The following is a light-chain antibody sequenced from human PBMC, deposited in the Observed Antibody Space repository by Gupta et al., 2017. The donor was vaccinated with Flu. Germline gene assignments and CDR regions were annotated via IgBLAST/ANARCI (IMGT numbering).Light chain of an antibody. CDR3: QQHHSPPYT. J-gene: IGKJ2*01. Sequence: SLGGRAAINCRSKQTSLYGSNNKNDLAGYQQKTGQPPKLLRYWTDTRESGVPDRFSGSGAGTSYNLTITSLQDEDVAVYYCQQHHSPPYTFGQGTRVEMK. CDR1: QTSLYGSNNKND. V-gene: IGKV4-1*01. CDR2: WTD.